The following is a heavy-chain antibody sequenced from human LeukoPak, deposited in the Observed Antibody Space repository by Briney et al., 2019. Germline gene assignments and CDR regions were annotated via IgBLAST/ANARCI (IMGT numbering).Heavy chain of an antibody. V-gene: IGHV1-2*02. Sequence: ASVKVSCKASGYTFTDYYMHWVRQAPGQGLEWMGWINPNSGGTNYAQKFQGRVTMTRDTSISTAYMELSRLRSEDTAVYYCARGLGLRPIAVAGTFGYWGQGTLVTVSS. CDR3: ARGLGLRPIAVAGTFGY. CDR1: GYTFTDYY. J-gene: IGHJ4*02. CDR2: INPNSGGT. D-gene: IGHD6-19*01.